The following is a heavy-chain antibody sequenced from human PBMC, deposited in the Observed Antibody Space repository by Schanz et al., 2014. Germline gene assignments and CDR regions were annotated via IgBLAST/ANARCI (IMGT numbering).Heavy chain of an antibody. CDR3: AKDIGGAVAAPVYDS. Sequence: EVQLVESGGGLVQPGGSLRLSCAASGFTFSDSWMHWVRQAPGKGLEWVSGISGTGTKTYYADSVKSRFTISRDNSKNTVFLQMSSLRADDTALYYYAKDIGGAVAAPVYDSWGQGTLVTVSS. V-gene: IGHV3-23*04. CDR2: ISGTGTKT. D-gene: IGHD2-15*01. CDR1: GFTFSDSW. J-gene: IGHJ4*02.